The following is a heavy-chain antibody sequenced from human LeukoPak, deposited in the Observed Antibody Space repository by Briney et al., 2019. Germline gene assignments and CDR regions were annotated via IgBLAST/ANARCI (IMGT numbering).Heavy chain of an antibody. CDR1: GGSMSGYY. Sequence: KASETLSLTCSVSGGSMSGYYWSWIGQPPGKGLEWVGYIFYSGNTRYNPSLQSRVTISVDTSKNQFSLKLSSVTAADTAVYYCARVPGRDCGTTSCKELVKIDYWGQGTVVTVSS. CDR3: ARVPGRDCGTTSCKELVKIDY. D-gene: IGHD2-2*01. CDR2: IFYSGNT. V-gene: IGHV4-59*01. J-gene: IGHJ4*02.